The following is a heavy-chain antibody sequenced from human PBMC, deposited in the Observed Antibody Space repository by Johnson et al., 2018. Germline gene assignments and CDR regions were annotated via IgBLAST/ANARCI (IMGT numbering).Heavy chain of an antibody. CDR3: TKDMLRFSRFYDAFDV. D-gene: IGHD3-16*01. CDR2: ISWDAGNA. V-gene: IGHV3-43*01. J-gene: IGHJ3*01. CDR1: GFTFEDYT. Sequence: VQLVESGGVVVQPGGSLRISCAASGFTFEDYTMHWVRQVPGKGLEWVSLISWDAGNAHYADSVKDRFLISRDNDRNSLSLQMSSLRSEDSGIYYCTKDMLRFSRFYDAFDVWGQGTVVTVSP.